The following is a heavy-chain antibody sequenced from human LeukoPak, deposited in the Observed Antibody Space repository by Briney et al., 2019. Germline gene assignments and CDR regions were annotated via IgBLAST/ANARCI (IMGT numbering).Heavy chain of an antibody. D-gene: IGHD5-18*01. CDR2: IRSNGDTT. J-gene: IGHJ4*02. CDR3: ARVLWRTAMVAFDY. V-gene: IGHV3-23*01. CDR1: GFNFRNYA. Sequence: GGSLRLSCEASGFNFRNYAMRWVRQSPDKGLEWISMIRSNGDTTHYSDSVRGRFSISRDTSRSTLYLQMNSLRAEDTAVYYCARVLWRTAMVAFDYWGQGTLVTVSS.